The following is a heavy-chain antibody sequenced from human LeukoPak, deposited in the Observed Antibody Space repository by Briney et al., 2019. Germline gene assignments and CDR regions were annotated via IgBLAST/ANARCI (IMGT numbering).Heavy chain of an antibody. D-gene: IGHD1-26*01. CDR1: GGSVSSGSYY. J-gene: IGHJ4*02. Sequence: SETLSLTCTVSGGSVSSGSYYWSWIRQPPGKGLEWIGYIYYSGSTNYNPSLKSRVTISVDTSKNQFSLKLSSVTAADTAVYYCARDTPGRGAGYYFDYWGQGTLVTVS. V-gene: IGHV4-61*01. CDR3: ARDTPGRGAGYYFDY. CDR2: IYYSGST.